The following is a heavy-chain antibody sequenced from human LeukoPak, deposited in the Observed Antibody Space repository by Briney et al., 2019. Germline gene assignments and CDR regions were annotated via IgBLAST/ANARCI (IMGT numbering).Heavy chain of an antibody. CDR2: IYYTGST. J-gene: IGHJ4*02. CDR3: ARRRGWYPVDY. V-gene: IGHV4-39*01. CDR1: GCSISSSSYY. D-gene: IGHD6-19*01. Sequence: SETLSLTCTVSGCSISSSSYYWGWIRQPPGKGLEWIGTIYYTGSTYYNPSLKSRVTISVDTSKNQCSLKVTSVTAADTAVYYCARRRGWYPVDYWGQGTLVTVSS.